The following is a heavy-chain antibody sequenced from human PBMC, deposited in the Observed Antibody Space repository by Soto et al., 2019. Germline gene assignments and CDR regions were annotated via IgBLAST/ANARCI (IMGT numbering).Heavy chain of an antibody. Sequence: GGSLRLSCAASGVPFSSYSMNWVRQAPGKGLEWVSYISSSSSTIYYADSVKGRFTISRDNAKNSLYLQMNSLRDEDTAVYYCAGAQQQLVLYYYYGMDVWGQGTTVTVSS. CDR1: GVPFSSYS. CDR3: AGAQQQLVLYYYYGMDV. V-gene: IGHV3-48*02. D-gene: IGHD6-13*01. J-gene: IGHJ6*02. CDR2: ISSSSSTI.